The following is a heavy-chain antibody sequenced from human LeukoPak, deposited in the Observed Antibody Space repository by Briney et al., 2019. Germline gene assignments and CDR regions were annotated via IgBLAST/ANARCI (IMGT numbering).Heavy chain of an antibody. CDR2: INHSGST. V-gene: IGHV4-34*01. J-gene: IGHJ4*02. Sequence: SETLSLTCAVYGGSFSGYYWSWIRQPPGKGLEWIGEINHSGSTNYNPSLKSRITISVDTSKNQFSLKLSSVTAADTAVYYCARGPRYYDSSGYYYRYWGQGTLVTVSS. D-gene: IGHD3-22*01. CDR1: GGSFSGYY. CDR3: ARGPRYYDSSGYYYRY.